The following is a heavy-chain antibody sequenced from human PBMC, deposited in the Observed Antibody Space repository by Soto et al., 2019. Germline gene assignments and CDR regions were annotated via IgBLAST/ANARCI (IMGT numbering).Heavy chain of an antibody. CDR1: GFTFSSYA. Sequence: QVQLVESGGGVVQPGRSLRLSCAASGFTFSSYAMHWVRHAPGKGLEWVAVISYDGSNKYYADSVKGRFTISRDNSKNTLYLQMNSLRAEDTAVYYCACQVVVITVGAFDYWGQGTLVTVSS. J-gene: IGHJ4*02. CDR3: ACQVVVITVGAFDY. V-gene: IGHV3-30-3*01. D-gene: IGHD3-22*01. CDR2: ISYDGSNK.